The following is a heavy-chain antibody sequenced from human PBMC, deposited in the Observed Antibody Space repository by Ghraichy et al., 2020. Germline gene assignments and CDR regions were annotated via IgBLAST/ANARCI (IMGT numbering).Heavy chain of an antibody. CDR1: GGSISSGSYY. D-gene: IGHD4-17*01. CDR3: ATTTVTTHDAFDI. V-gene: IGHV4-61*02. CDR2: IYTSGST. J-gene: IGHJ3*02. Sequence: SETLSLTCTVSGGSISSGSYYWSWIRQPAGKGLEWIGRIYTSGSTNYNPSLKSRVTISVDTSKNQFSLKLSSVTAADTAVYYCATTTVTTHDAFDIWGQGTMVTVSS.